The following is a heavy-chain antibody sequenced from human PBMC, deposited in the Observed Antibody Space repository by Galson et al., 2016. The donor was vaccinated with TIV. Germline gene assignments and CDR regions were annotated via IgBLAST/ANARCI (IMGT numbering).Heavy chain of an antibody. CDR2: ISYDGSDK. Sequence: SLRLSCAASGFTFSSYGLHWVRQAPGKGLEWVAFISYDGSDKNYAEALKGRFTISRDKSKNTLYLQMNSLRVEDTAVYYCARQWQSYSFDYWGQGTLVTVSS. CDR1: GFTFSSYG. V-gene: IGHV3-30*03. J-gene: IGHJ4*02. D-gene: IGHD6-19*01. CDR3: ARQWQSYSFDY.